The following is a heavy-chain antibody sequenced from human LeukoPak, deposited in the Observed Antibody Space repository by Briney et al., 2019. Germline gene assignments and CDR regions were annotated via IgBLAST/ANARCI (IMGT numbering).Heavy chain of an antibody. Sequence: QSGGSLRLSCAASGFTFSSYGMHWVRQAPGKGLEWVAFIRYDGSNKYYADSVKGRFTISRDNSKNTLYLQMNSLRAEDTAVYYCARGAGTNSLANYYYYYMDVWGKGTTVTVSS. CDR1: GFTFSSYG. D-gene: IGHD3-10*01. CDR3: ARGAGTNSLANYYYYYMDV. CDR2: IRYDGSNK. J-gene: IGHJ6*03. V-gene: IGHV3-30*02.